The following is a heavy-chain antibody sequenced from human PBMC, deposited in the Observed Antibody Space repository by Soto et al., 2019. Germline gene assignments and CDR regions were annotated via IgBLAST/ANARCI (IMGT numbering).Heavy chain of an antibody. CDR3: ARVKPDTVTTEGYFDY. V-gene: IGHV4-39*07. CDR1: GGSISSSSYY. D-gene: IGHD4-17*01. J-gene: IGHJ4*02. CDR2: IYYSGST. Sequence: PSETLSLTCTVSGGSISSSSYYWGWIRQPPGKGLEWIGSIYYSGSTYYKPSLKSRVTISVDTSKNQFSLKLSSVTAADTAVYYCARVKPDTVTTEGYFDYWGQGTLVTVSS.